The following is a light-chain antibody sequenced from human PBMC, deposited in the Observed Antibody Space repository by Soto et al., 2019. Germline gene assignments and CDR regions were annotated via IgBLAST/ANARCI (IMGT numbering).Light chain of an antibody. Sequence: DIQMIQSPSSLSASVGDRVTITCRASQSIGNYLSWYQQKPGKAPKLLINVASTLQSGVPSRFSGSGSGTDFTLAISSLQPAYFATYYCQQSSSTPQTFGGGTRVEIK. CDR3: QQSSSTPQT. J-gene: IGKJ4*01. CDR2: VAS. V-gene: IGKV1-39*01. CDR1: QSIGNY.